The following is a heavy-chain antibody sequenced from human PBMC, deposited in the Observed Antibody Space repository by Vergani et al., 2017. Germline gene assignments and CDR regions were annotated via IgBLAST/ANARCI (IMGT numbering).Heavy chain of an antibody. D-gene: IGHD5-12*01. J-gene: IGHJ4*02. CDR3: AKDLDSGYDANFDC. CDR2: ISGSTGRT. V-gene: IGHV3-23*04. CDR1: GFTFSSYA. Sequence: VQLVESGGGVVQPGRSLRLSCAASGFTFSSYAMSWVRQAPGKGLEWVSAISGSTGRTSYANSVKGRFIISRDNSKSTLYLQMDSLRAEDTAVYYCAKDLDSGYDANFDCWGQGALVTVSS.